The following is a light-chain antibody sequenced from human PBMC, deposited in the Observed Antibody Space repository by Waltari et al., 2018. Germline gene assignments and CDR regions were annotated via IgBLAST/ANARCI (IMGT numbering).Light chain of an antibody. CDR3: HQSRSLPWT. CDR1: QIIGNS. Sequence: EIVLTQSPDFQSVTPKEKVTITCRASQIIGNSLHWYQHKSEKSPKLLIKYASQSVSGVPSRFSGGGSGTDFTLTINSLEAEDAATYYCHQSRSLPWTFGQGTKVEIK. V-gene: IGKV6-21*01. J-gene: IGKJ1*01. CDR2: YAS.